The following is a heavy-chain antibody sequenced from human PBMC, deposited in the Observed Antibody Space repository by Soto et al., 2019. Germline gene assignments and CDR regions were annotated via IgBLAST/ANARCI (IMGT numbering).Heavy chain of an antibody. CDR3: ARAHGSGWGAFDI. Sequence: QLQLQESGSGLVKPSQTLSLTCAVSGGSISSGGYSWSWIRQPPGKGLEWIGYIYHSGSTYYNPSLTSRVTISVDRSTNQFSLNLSSVSAADTAVYYCARAHGSGWGAFDICGQGTMVTVSS. J-gene: IGHJ3*02. V-gene: IGHV4-30-2*01. CDR2: IYHSGST. D-gene: IGHD3-10*01. CDR1: GGSISSGGYS.